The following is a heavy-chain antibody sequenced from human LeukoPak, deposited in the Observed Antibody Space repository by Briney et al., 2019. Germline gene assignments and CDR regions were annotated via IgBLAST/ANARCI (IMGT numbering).Heavy chain of an antibody. J-gene: IGHJ4*02. CDR2: ISSSSSYI. CDR3: AGDGGYNANDY. V-gene: IGHV3-21*01. CDR1: GFTFSSYS. D-gene: IGHD5-24*01. Sequence: GGSLRLSCAASGFTFSSYSMNWVRQAPGKGLEWVSSISSSSSYIYYADSVKGRFTISRDNAKNSLYLHMNSLRAEDTAVYYCAGDGGYNANDYWGQGTLVTVSS.